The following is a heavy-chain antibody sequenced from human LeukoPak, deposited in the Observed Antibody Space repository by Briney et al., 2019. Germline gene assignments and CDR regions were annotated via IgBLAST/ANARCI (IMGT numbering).Heavy chain of an antibody. D-gene: IGHD3-22*01. V-gene: IGHV4-59*01. CDR2: IYYSGST. Sequence: PSETLSLTCTVSGGSISSYYWSWIRQPPGKGLEWIGYIYYSGSTNYNPSLKSRVTISVDTSKNQFSLKLSPVTAADTAVYYCARSAYDSSGYYAYYFDYWGQGTLVTVSS. CDR1: GGSISSYY. J-gene: IGHJ4*02. CDR3: ARSAYDSSGYYAYYFDY.